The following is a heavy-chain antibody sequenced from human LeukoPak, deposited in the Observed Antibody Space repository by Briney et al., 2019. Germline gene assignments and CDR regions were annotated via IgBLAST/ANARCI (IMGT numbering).Heavy chain of an antibody. V-gene: IGHV4-59*01. D-gene: IGHD6-19*01. CDR3: ARAEKAVTGTLDY. J-gene: IGHJ4*02. Sequence: PAETLSLTCTVSGDSISNYYWSWVRQAPGKELEWIGYMYNRGSPIYNPPLKSRVTISPDPSKNQFSLRLTSVTAADTAVYYCARAEKAVTGTLDYWGQGTLITVSS. CDR1: GDSISNYY. CDR2: MYNRGSP.